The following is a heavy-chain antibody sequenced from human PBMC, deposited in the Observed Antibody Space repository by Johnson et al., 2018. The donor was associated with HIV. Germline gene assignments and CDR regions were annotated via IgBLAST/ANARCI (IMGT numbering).Heavy chain of an antibody. V-gene: IGHV3-33*08. D-gene: IGHD3-3*01. J-gene: IGHJ3*02. Sequence: VQLVESGGGVVQPGGSLRLSCAASGFTFSSYGMHWVRQAPGKGLEWVAGIWYDGSNKYYADSVKGRLNIARDNSKNTIQLQMNSQRVEDTAVYYCAKPYYDFWSGYYEYNAFDIWGQGTLVTVSS. CDR2: IWYDGSNK. CDR3: AKPYYDFWSGYYEYNAFDI. CDR1: GFTFSSYG.